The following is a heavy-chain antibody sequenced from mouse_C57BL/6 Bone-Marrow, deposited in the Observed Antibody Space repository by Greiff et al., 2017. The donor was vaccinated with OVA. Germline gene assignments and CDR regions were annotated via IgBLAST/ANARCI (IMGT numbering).Heavy chain of an antibody. D-gene: IGHD1-1*01. V-gene: IGHV14-1*01. Sequence: VQLKESGAELVRPGASVKLSCTASGFNIKDYYMHWVKQRPEQGLEWIGRIDPEDGDTEYAPKFQGKATMTADTSSNTAYLQLSSLTSEDTAVYYCTTFDTLSTTVVATNWYFDVWGTGTTVTVSS. J-gene: IGHJ1*03. CDR1: GFNIKDYY. CDR2: IDPEDGDT. CDR3: TTFDTLSTTVVATNWYFDV.